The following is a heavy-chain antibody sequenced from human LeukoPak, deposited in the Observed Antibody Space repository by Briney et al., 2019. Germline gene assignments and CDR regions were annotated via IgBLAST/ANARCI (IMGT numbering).Heavy chain of an antibody. CDR1: GFTFDDYA. V-gene: IGHV3-9*01. CDR2: ISWNSGSI. D-gene: IGHD6-19*01. CDR3: AKDGAGPFDY. J-gene: IGHJ4*02. Sequence: GGSLRLSCAASGFTFDDYAMHWVRQAPGKGLEWVSGISWNSGSIGYADSVKGRFTISRDNAKNSLYLQMNSLRAEDTALYYCAKDGAGPFDYWGQGTLVPVSS.